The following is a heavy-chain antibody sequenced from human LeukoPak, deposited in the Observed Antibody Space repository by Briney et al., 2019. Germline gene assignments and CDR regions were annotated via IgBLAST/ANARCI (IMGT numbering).Heavy chain of an antibody. CDR2: ISAYNGNT. CDR1: GYTFTSYG. V-gene: IGHV1-18*01. J-gene: IGHJ4*02. Sequence: GASVTVSCTASGYTFTSYGISWVRQAPGQGLEWMGWISAYNGNTNYAQKLQGRVTMTTDTSTSTAYMELRSLRSDDTAVYYCARDNTPRGYYDSSGAGGYWGQGTLVTVSS. CDR3: ARDNTPRGYYDSSGAGGY. D-gene: IGHD3-22*01.